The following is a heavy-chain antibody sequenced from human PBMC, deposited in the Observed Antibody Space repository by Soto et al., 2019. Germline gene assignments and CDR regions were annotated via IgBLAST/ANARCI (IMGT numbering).Heavy chain of an antibody. CDR2: IYYSGST. D-gene: IGHD3-22*01. CDR3: ARQEYYYDSSGYFFDY. V-gene: IGHV4-39*01. Sequence: PSETLSLTCTVSGGSISSSSYYWGWIRQPPGKGLEWIGSIYYSGSTYYNPSLKSRVTISVDTSKNQFSLKLSPVTAADTAVYYCARQEYYYDSSGYFFDYWGQGTLVTVSS. CDR1: GGSISSSSYY. J-gene: IGHJ4*02.